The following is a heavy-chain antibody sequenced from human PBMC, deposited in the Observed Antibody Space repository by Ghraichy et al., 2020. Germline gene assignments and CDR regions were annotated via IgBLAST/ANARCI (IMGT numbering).Heavy chain of an antibody. CDR1: GGSVSSGSYY. D-gene: IGHD5-24*01. Sequence: SETLSLTCTVSGGSVSSGSYYWSWIRQPPGKGLEWIGYIYYSGSTNYNPSLKSRVTISVDTSKNQFSLKLSSVTAADTAVYYCAREARQETHWGQGTLVTVSS. V-gene: IGHV4-61*01. CDR2: IYYSGST. CDR3: AREARQETH. J-gene: IGHJ4*02.